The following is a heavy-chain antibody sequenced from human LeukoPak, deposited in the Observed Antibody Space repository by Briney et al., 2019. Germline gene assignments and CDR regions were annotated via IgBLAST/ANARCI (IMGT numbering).Heavy chain of an antibody. D-gene: IGHD6-6*01. CDR1: GGSFSGYY. V-gene: IGHV4-34*01. J-gene: IGHJ4*02. CDR2: INHSGST. Sequence: PSETLSLTCAVYGGSFSGYYWSWIRQPPGKGLEWIGEINHSGSTNYNPSLKSRVTISVDTSKNQFSLKLSSVTAADTAVYYCARGAAEGSSKNFDYWGQGTLVTVSS. CDR3: ARGAAEGSSKNFDY.